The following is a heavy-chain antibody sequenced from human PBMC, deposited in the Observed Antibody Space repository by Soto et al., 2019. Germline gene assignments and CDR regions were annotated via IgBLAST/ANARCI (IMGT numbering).Heavy chain of an antibody. J-gene: IGHJ5*02. CDR3: ARAGGRDSSSPTSFDP. CDR1: DGSISSGDYY. Sequence: PSETLSLTCTVSDGSISSGDYYWSWIRQPPGKGLEWIGYIYYSGSTYYNPSLKSRVTISVDTSKTQFSLKLSAVTAADTAVYYCARAGGRDSSSPTSFDPWGQGTLVTVSS. D-gene: IGHD6-13*01. V-gene: IGHV4-30-4*01. CDR2: IYYSGST.